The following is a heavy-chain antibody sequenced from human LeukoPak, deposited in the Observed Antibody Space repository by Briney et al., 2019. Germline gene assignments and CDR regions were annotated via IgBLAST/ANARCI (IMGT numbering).Heavy chain of an antibody. CDR1: GYTFTDCY. D-gene: IGHD1-26*01. CDR3: ARTLGGGATSPDHAFDI. J-gene: IGHJ3*02. V-gene: IGHV1-46*01. Sequence: ASVKVSCKASGYTFTDCYMHWVRQAPGQGLEWMGIINPSGGSTNYAQKFQGRVTMTRDTSTSTVYMELSSLRSEDTAVYYCARTLGGGATSPDHAFDIWGQGTMVTVSS. CDR2: INPSGGST.